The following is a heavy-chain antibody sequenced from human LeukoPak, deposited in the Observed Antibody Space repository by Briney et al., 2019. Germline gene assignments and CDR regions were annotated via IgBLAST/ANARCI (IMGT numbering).Heavy chain of an antibody. CDR3: ARVPNYYDSSGYLDY. D-gene: IGHD3-22*01. CDR1: GGTFSSYA. Sequence: SVKVSCKASGGTFSSYAISWVRQAPGQGLEWMGGIIPIFGTANYAQKFQGRVTITADESTSTAYMELSSLRSEDTAVYYCARVPNYYDSSGYLDYWGQGTLVTVSS. V-gene: IGHV1-69*13. J-gene: IGHJ4*02. CDR2: IIPIFGTA.